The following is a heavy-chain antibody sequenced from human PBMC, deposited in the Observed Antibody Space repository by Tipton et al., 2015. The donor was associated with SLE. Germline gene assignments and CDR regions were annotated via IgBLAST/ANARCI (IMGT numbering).Heavy chain of an antibody. Sequence: TLSLTCAAYGGSFSGYYWSWIRQPPGKGLEWIGEINHSGSTNYNPSLKSRVTISVDTSKNQFSLKLSSVTAADTAVYYCARGGLGIIDYWGQGTLVTVSS. CDR1: GGSFSGYY. D-gene: IGHD7-27*01. J-gene: IGHJ4*02. CDR3: ARGGLGIIDY. CDR2: INHSGST. V-gene: IGHV4-34*01.